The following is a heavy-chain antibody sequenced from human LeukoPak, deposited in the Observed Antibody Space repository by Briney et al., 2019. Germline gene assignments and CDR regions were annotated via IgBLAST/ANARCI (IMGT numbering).Heavy chain of an antibody. D-gene: IGHD1-26*01. V-gene: IGHV3-53*01. CDR1: GFTVSSNY. CDR2: IYSGGST. CDR3: AKGIVGADYFDY. Sequence: GGSLRLSCAASGFTVSSNYMSWVRQAPGEGLEWVSVIYSGGSTYYADSVKGRFTISRDNSKNTLYLQMNSLRAEDTAVYYCAKGIVGADYFDYWGQGTLVTVSS. J-gene: IGHJ4*02.